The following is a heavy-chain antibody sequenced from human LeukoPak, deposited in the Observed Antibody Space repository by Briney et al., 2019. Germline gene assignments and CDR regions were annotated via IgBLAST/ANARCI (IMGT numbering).Heavy chain of an antibody. CDR1: GFTFSSYA. CDR2: ISHDGSNK. Sequence: GGSLRLSCAASGFTFSSYAMHWVRQAPGKGLEWVAVISHDGSNKYYADSVKGRFTISRDNSKNTLYLQMNSLRAEDTAVYYCARDPDYGDYVPLYYFDYWGQGTLVTVSS. J-gene: IGHJ4*02. CDR3: ARDPDYGDYVPLYYFDY. D-gene: IGHD4-17*01. V-gene: IGHV3-30*04.